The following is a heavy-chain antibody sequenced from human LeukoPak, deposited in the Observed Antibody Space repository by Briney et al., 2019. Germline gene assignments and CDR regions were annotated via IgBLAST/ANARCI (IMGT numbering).Heavy chain of an antibody. V-gene: IGHV3-23*01. J-gene: IGHJ3*02. Sequence: GGSLRLSCTDSGLTFSTSAMKWVRQAPGKGLELLSTIRSSGLTTYYPDSVKGPFTISRDNSQNTLYLQMNSLRVEERAMYSCARVTSITTRVVVPNGAFDMWGQGTMVTVSS. CDR2: IRSSGLTT. CDR3: ARVTSITTRVVVPNGAFDM. CDR1: GLTFSTSA. D-gene: IGHD2-8*01.